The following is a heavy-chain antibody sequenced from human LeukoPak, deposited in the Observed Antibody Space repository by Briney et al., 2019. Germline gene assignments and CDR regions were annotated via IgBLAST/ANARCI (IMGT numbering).Heavy chain of an antibody. CDR3: AKDPLVRYYDSSDYYFDY. CDR1: GFTFTNYA. Sequence: GGSLRLSCAASGFTFTNYAMSWVRQAPGKGLEWVSAISGSGGSTYYADSVKGRFTISRDNSKNTLYLQVNSLRAEDTAVYYCAKDPLVRYYDSSDYYFDYWGQGTLVTVSS. V-gene: IGHV3-23*01. CDR2: ISGSGGST. D-gene: IGHD3-22*01. J-gene: IGHJ4*02.